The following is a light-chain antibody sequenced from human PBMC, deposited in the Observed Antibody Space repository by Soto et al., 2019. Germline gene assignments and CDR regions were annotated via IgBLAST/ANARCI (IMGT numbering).Light chain of an antibody. CDR1: SSNIGNNY. CDR2: DNN. V-gene: IGLV1-51*01. J-gene: IGLJ1*01. CDR3: GTWDSSLSGVYV. Sequence: QSVLTQPPSVSAAPGQKVTVSCSGSSSNIGNNYVSWYQQLPGTAPKLLINDNNQRPSGIPDRFSGSKSGTSATLGITGLQTGDEADYYCGTWDSSLSGVYVFGTGTKLTVL.